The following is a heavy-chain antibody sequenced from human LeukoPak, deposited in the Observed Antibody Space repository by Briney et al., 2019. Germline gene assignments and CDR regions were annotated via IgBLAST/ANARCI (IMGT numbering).Heavy chain of an antibody. CDR1: GFTFSFYG. Sequence: PGGSLRLSCAASGFTFSFYGIHWVRQAPGKGLEWVAVIWYDGSNKYYADSVKGRFTISRDNSKNTLYLQMNSLRAEDTAVYYCARDGASRGAPDDYWGQGTLVTVSS. CDR2: IWYDGSNK. D-gene: IGHD2-15*01. J-gene: IGHJ4*02. CDR3: ARDGASRGAPDDY. V-gene: IGHV3-33*08.